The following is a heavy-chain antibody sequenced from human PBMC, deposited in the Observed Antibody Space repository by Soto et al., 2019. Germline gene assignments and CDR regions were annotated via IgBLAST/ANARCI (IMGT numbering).Heavy chain of an antibody. J-gene: IGHJ5*02. D-gene: IGHD3-22*01. V-gene: IGHV1-69*06. CDR3: ARERTDSGYYTNWLDP. CDR1: GGTFGSDA. CDR2: IIPIFGTT. Sequence: SVKVSCKASGGTFGSDAITWVRQAPGQGLEWVGRIIPIFGTTNYAQNLQGRVTISADKSTLTSYMELHSLTSDDTALYYCARERTDSGYYTNWLDPWGEGAQVTVSS.